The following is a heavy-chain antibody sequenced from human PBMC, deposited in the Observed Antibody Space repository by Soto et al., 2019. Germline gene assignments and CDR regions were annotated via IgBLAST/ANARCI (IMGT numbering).Heavy chain of an antibody. CDR1: GFTFSSYS. Sequence: EVQLVESGGGLVQPGGSLRLSCAASGFTFSSYSMNWVRQAPGKGLEWVSYISSSSSTIYYAESVKGRFTISRDNAKNALYLQMDCPRAKGTAVYYYVGESWANAGRQFHPWGQGTLVTVSS. J-gene: IGHJ5*02. V-gene: IGHV3-48*01. CDR2: ISSSSSTI. CDR3: VGESWANAGRQFHP.